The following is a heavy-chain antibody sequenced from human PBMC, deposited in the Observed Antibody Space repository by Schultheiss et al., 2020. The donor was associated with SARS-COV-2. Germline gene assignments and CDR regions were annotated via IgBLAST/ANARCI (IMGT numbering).Heavy chain of an antibody. CDR2: ISYDGSNK. D-gene: IGHD3-22*01. V-gene: IGHV3-30*04. Sequence: GGSLRLSCTASGFTFGDYAMSWFRQAPGKGLEWVAVISYDGSNKYYADSVKGRFTISRDNSKNTLYLQMNSLRAEDTAVYYCAKDDYYDSSGYNMAWYFDYWGQGTLVTVSS. CDR3: AKDDYYDSSGYNMAWYFDY. CDR1: GFTFGDYA. J-gene: IGHJ4*02.